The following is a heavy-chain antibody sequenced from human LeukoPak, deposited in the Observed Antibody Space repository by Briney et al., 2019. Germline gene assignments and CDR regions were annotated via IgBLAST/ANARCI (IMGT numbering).Heavy chain of an antibody. Sequence: PGGSRRLSCASSGFTLSKYAMNWVRQAAGKGLEWGASISRSREYKLYGDSVKGRFTVSRYHAKNSLYLQMNSLRAEDTAIYHCATSLGYGDYEGSYGMDVCGPGATVTVSS. CDR3: ATSLGYGDYEGSYGMDV. V-gene: IGHV3-21*01. D-gene: IGHD4-17*01. J-gene: IGHJ6*02. CDR2: ISRSREYK. CDR1: GFTLSKYA.